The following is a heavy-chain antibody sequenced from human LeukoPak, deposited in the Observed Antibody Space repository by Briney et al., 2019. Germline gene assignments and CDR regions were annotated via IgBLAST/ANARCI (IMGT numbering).Heavy chain of an antibody. J-gene: IGHJ4*02. V-gene: IGHV3-30*02. D-gene: IGHD3-3*01. CDR3: ATNSLLEWLFQGDY. CDR1: GFTFSSYA. Sequence: PGGSLRLSCAASGFTFSSYAMHWVRQAPGKGLEWVAFIRYDGSNKHYADSVKGRFTISRDNSKNTLYLQMNSLRAEDTAVYYCATNSLLEWLFQGDYWGQGTLVTVSS. CDR2: IRYDGSNK.